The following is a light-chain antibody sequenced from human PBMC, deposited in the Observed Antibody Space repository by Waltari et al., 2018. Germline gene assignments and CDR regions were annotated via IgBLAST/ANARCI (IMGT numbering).Light chain of an antibody. CDR2: DVS. CDR1: SSDVGGYNY. J-gene: IGLJ2*01. CDR3: SSYTSSTVV. Sequence: QSALTQPASVSGSPGQSTTISCTGTSSDVGGYNYVPWYQQHPGKAPKLMIYDVSNRPSGVSNRFSGSKSGNTASLTISGLQAEDEADYYCSSYTSSTVVFGGGTKLTVL. V-gene: IGLV2-14*03.